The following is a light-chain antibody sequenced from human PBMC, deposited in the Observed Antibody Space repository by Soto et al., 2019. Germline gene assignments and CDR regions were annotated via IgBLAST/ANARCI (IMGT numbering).Light chain of an antibody. CDR1: SSDVGGYNY. J-gene: IGLJ2*01. Sequence: QSVLTQPPSASGSPGQSVTISCTGTSSDVGGYNYVSWYQQHPGKAPKLMIYEVNKRPSGVPDRFSGSKSGNTASLTVSGLQGDDEAEYYCSSYAGSNNVVFGGGTELTVL. CDR3: SSYAGSNNVV. V-gene: IGLV2-8*01. CDR2: EVN.